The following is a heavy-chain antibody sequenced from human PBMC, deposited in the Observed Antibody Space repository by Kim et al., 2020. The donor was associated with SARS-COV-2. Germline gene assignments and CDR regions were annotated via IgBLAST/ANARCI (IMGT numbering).Heavy chain of an antibody. CDR3: ATASPGGYYYDSSGPNPNWFDP. CDR1: GYTLTELS. V-gene: IGHV1-24*01. D-gene: IGHD3-22*01. CDR2: FDPEDGET. J-gene: IGHJ5*02. Sequence: ASVKVSCKVSGYTLTELSMHWVRQAPGKGLEWMGGFDPEDGETIYAQKFQGRVTMTEDTSTDTAYMELSSLRSEDTAVYYCATASPGGYYYDSSGPNPNWFDPWGQGTRVTVSS.